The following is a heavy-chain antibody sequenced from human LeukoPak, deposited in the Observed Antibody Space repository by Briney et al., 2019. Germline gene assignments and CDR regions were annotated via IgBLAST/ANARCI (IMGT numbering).Heavy chain of an antibody. Sequence: GGSLRLSCAASGFTFSNVWMSWVRQAPGKGLEWVGRIKTKTDGGATDHAAPVKGRFTISRDDSKNTLYLQMNSLKTEDTAVYYCTTTYQFSGFDPWGQGTLVTASS. CDR2: IKTKTDGGAT. V-gene: IGHV3-15*01. CDR1: GFTFSNVW. CDR3: TTTYQFSGFDP. J-gene: IGHJ5*02.